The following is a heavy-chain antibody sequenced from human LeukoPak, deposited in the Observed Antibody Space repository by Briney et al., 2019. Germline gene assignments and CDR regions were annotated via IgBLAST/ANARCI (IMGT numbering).Heavy chain of an antibody. CDR3: ARNSGSYPVGWYFDL. J-gene: IGHJ2*01. CDR1: GGSISSYY. Sequence: SETLSLTCTVSGGSISSYYWSWIRQPPGKGLEWIGYIYYSGSTNYNPSLKSRVTISVDTSKNQFSLKLSSVTAADTAVYYCARNSGSYPVGWYFDLWGRGTLVTVSS. V-gene: IGHV4-59*01. D-gene: IGHD1-26*01. CDR2: IYYSGST.